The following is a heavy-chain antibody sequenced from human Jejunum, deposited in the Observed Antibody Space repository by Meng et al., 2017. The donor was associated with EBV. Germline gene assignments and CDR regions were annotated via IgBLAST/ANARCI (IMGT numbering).Heavy chain of an antibody. CDR3: AKLTRA. Sequence: GQLVESGGGLVQPGGSLRLSCVASGFTFNSHTRSWVRQAPGKGLEWVSAITDSGGSTYYTDSVKGRFTISGDNSKNTLYLQMNSLRAEDTAVYYCAKLTRAWGQGTLVTVSS. CDR1: GFTFNSHT. J-gene: IGHJ5*02. V-gene: IGHV3-23*04. CDR2: ITDSGGST.